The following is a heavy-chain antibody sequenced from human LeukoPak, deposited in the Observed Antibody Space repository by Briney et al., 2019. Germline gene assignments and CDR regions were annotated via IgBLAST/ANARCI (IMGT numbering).Heavy chain of an antibody. Sequence: GRSLRLSCAASGFTFDDYAMHWVRQAPGKGLEWFSGISWNSGSIGYADSVKGRFTISRDNAKNSLYLQMNSLRAEDTALYYCAKDFFPTGTTPLFDYWGQGTLVTVSS. CDR1: GFTFDDYA. V-gene: IGHV3-9*01. J-gene: IGHJ4*02. D-gene: IGHD1-7*01. CDR2: ISWNSGSI. CDR3: AKDFFPTGTTPLFDY.